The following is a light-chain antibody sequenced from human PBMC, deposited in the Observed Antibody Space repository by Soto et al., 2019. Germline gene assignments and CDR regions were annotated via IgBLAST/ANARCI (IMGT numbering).Light chain of an antibody. CDR1: QGIRID. CDR3: LKDYNFPWT. CDR2: AAS. J-gene: IGKJ1*01. V-gene: IGKV1-6*01. Sequence: AIQMTQSPSSLSASVGELVTITCRASQGIRIDLGWYQQKPGKAPKLLIYAASTLQTGVPSRFSGSGSGTDFTLTISSLQPEDFATYYCLKDYNFPWTFGQGTTVDIK.